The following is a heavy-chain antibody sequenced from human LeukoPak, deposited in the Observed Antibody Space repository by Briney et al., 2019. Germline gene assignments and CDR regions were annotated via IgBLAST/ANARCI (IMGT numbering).Heavy chain of an antibody. J-gene: IGHJ4*02. Sequence: SVKVSCKASGDTFSSYAIRWVRQAPGQGLEWMGGIIPIFGTANYAQKLQGRVTITTDASTSTAYMELSSLRSEDTAVYYCARGMSEAAYCGGDCYRSIAYWGQGTLVTVSS. V-gene: IGHV1-69*05. CDR3: ARGMSEAAYCGGDCYRSIAY. CDR1: GDTFSSYA. D-gene: IGHD2-21*02. CDR2: IIPIFGTA.